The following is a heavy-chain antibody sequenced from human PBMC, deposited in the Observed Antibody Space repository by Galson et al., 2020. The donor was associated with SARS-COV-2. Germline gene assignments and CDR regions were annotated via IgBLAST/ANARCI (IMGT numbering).Heavy chain of an antibody. V-gene: IGHV1-46*01. Sequence: ASVKVSCKASGYTLTSYSIHWVRQTPGQGLDWMGIINPTGGSTSHAQKFQGRVTMTRDTSTSTVYMELSSLRSEDTAVYYCARDTSATIFGWFDPWGQGTLVTVSS. D-gene: IGHD3-3*02. CDR2: INPTGGST. CDR3: ARDTSATIFGWFDP. J-gene: IGHJ5*02. CDR1: GYTLTSYS.